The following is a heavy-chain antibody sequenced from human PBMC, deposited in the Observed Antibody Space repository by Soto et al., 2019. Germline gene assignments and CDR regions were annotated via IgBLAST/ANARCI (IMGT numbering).Heavy chain of an antibody. CDR1: GYTFITYG. D-gene: IGHD4-17*01. CDR2: ISGYNGNT. V-gene: IGHV1-18*01. J-gene: IGHJ4*02. Sequence: QVQLVQSGAEVKKPGASVKVTCKASGYTFITYGINWVRQAPGQGLEWMGWISGYNGNTKYAQKFQGRVTMTTDTSTSTSYMELRSLRSDDTAVYSCARGDYGGGADHWGQGTLVTVS. CDR3: ARGDYGGGADH.